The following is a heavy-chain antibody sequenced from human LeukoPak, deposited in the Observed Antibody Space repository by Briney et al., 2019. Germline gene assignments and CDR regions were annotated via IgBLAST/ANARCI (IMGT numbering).Heavy chain of an antibody. J-gene: IGHJ4*02. Sequence: PGGSLRLSCSASGFAFRIFSMSWVRQAPGKGLEWISSISDNNRDKYFADSVKGRFTISRDNAKNSLYLQMDSLRAEDTAIYYCARDLVYSAIDHRGRGTLVTVSS. CDR2: ISDNNRDK. CDR1: GFAFRIFS. CDR3: ARDLVYSAIDH. V-gene: IGHV3-48*01. D-gene: IGHD4-11*01.